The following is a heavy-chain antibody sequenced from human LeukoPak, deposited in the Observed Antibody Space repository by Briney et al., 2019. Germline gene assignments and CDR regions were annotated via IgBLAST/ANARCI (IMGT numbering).Heavy chain of an antibody. Sequence: GGSLRLSCAASGFNFNNFAMSWVRQAPGKGLEWLSAMTGPADTTYYAESVKGRFTISRDYSKSMVFLQMNSLRVENTAIYYCAKGAEIDHWGQGTLVTVSS. CDR3: AKGAEIDH. J-gene: IGHJ4*02. CDR2: MTGPADTT. V-gene: IGHV3-23*01. CDR1: GFNFNNFA.